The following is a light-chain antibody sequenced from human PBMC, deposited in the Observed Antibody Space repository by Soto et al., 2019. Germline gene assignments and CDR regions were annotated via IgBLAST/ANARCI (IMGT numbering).Light chain of an antibody. V-gene: IGKV3-11*01. J-gene: IGKJ4*01. Sequence: EFLLTQYPGTLSLSPGERATLSCRASQSLTNSLIAWYQQRPGKAPRLLIYDASNRATGIPARLSGSGSGKDFTLTISSLETEDFAVYYCQQRSNWPPGVTFGGGTKVDIK. CDR2: DAS. CDR3: QQRSNWPPGVT. CDR1: QSLTNSL.